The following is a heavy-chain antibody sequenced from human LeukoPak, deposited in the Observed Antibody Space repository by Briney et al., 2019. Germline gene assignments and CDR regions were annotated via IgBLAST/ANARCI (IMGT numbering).Heavy chain of an antibody. D-gene: IGHD6-13*01. Sequence: AGGSLRLSCVASEFTFSSYWMTWVRQAPGKGLEWVANIKPDGSDEYYVDSVKGRFAISRDNAKNSLYLQMNSLRAEDTAVYYRARDPYSNFFGAFDIWGQGTMVTVSS. CDR2: IKPDGSDE. CDR3: ARDPYSNFFGAFDI. CDR1: EFTFSSYW. V-gene: IGHV3-7*04. J-gene: IGHJ3*02.